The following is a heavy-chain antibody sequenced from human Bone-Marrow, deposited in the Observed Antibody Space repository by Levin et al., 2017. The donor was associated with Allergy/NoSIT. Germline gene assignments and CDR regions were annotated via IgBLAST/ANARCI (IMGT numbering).Heavy chain of an antibody. J-gene: IGHJ6*02. CDR2: IIPIFGTA. V-gene: IGHV1-69*13. D-gene: IGHD2-15*01. Sequence: SVKVSCKASGGTFSSYAISWVRQAPGQGLEWMGGIIPIFGTANYAQKFQGRVTITADESTSTAYMELSSLRSEDTAVYYCARAWGYCSGGSCYHYYYGMDVWGQGTTVTVSS. CDR1: GGTFSSYA. CDR3: ARAWGYCSGGSCYHYYYGMDV.